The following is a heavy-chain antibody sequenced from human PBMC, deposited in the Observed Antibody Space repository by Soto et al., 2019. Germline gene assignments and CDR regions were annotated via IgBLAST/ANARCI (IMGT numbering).Heavy chain of an antibody. CDR1: GGSFSGYY. Sequence: QVQLQQWGAGLLKPSETLSLTCAVYGGSFSGYYWTWIRQPPGTGLEWIGEINHSGSTNYNPSLKRRVTISADTSNNQFSLKLTSVTGADTAVYYCARDKITGLFDYWGQGTLVTVSS. D-gene: IGHD2-8*02. CDR3: ARDKITGLFDY. J-gene: IGHJ4*02. CDR2: INHSGST. V-gene: IGHV4-34*01.